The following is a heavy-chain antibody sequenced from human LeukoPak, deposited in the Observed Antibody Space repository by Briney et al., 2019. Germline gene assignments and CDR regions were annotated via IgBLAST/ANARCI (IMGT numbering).Heavy chain of an antibody. CDR3: ARDDCGGDCHFDY. CDR2: INAGNGNT. CDR1: GYTFTSYA. Sequence: ASVKVSCKASGYTFTSYAMHWVRQAPGQRLEWMGWINAGNGNTKYSQKFQGRVTITRDTSASTAYMELSSLRSEDTAVYYCARDDCGGDCHFDYWGQETLVTVSS. V-gene: IGHV1-3*01. J-gene: IGHJ4*02. D-gene: IGHD2-21*02.